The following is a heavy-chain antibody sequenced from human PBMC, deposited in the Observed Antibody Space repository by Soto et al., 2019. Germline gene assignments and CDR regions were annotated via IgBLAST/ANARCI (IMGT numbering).Heavy chain of an antibody. D-gene: IGHD6-13*01. V-gene: IGHV4-39*01. CDR2: IYYSGST. CDR1: GGSISSSSYY. Sequence: QLQLQESGPGLVKPSETLSLTCTVSGGSISSSSYYWGWIRQPPGKGLEWIGSIYYSGSTYYNPSLKSRVTISVDTSKNQFSLKLSSVTAADTAVYYCARQGVAAAVVFWGQGTLVTVSS. J-gene: IGHJ4*02. CDR3: ARQGVAAAVVF.